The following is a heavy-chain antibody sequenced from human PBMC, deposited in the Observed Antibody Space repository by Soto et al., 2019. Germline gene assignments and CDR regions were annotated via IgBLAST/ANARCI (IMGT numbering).Heavy chain of an antibody. CDR3: ASSDSSSWYDDYYYGMDV. CDR2: IIPIFGTA. CDR1: GCTFSSYA. V-gene: IGHV1-69*13. D-gene: IGHD6-13*01. Sequence: GASVKVSCEASGCTFSSYAISWVRQAPGQGLEWMGGIIPIFGTANYAQKFQGRVTITADESTSTAYMELSSLRSEDTAVYYCASSDSSSWYDDYYYGMDVWGQGTTVTVSS. J-gene: IGHJ6*02.